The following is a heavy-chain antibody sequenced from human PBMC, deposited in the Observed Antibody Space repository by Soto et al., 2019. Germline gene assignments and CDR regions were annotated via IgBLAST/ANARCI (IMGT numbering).Heavy chain of an antibody. CDR1: GLNLGGYW. CDR3: ARSDWFEP. J-gene: IGHJ5*02. V-gene: IGHV3-74*01. Sequence: GFLRLRVAHAGLNLGGYWMHWVRQAPGKGLVWVSRIRSDGSTTSYADSVKGRFTISRDNDRNTLYLQMNSLRVEDTAVYYCARSDWFEPWGPGTLVTVSA. CDR2: IRSDGSTT.